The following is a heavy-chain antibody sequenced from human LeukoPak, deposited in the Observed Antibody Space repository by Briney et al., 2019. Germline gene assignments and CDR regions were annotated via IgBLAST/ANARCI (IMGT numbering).Heavy chain of an antibody. Sequence: GGSLRLSCAASGFTFSSYAMSWVRQAPGKGLEWVSAISNSGGSTFYADSVKGRFTISRDNSKSTLYLQMNSLRAEDTAVYYCARGWNSGLDYWGQGTLVTVSS. CDR2: ISNSGGST. J-gene: IGHJ4*02. CDR3: ARGWNSGLDY. D-gene: IGHD1-7*01. CDR1: GFTFSSYA. V-gene: IGHV3-23*01.